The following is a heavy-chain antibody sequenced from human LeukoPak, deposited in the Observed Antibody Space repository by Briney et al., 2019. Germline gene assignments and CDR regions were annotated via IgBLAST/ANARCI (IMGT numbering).Heavy chain of an antibody. CDR2: IYYSGST. CDR3: ARDLELERNRWNYFES. CDR1: GGSISSYY. Sequence: SETLSLTCTVSGGSISSYYWSWIRQPPGKGLEWIGYIYYSGSTNYNPSLKSRVTISVDTSKQQFSLKLSSVTAADTAVYYCARDLELERNRWNYFESWGQGTLVTVSS. D-gene: IGHD1-1*01. V-gene: IGHV4-59*01. J-gene: IGHJ4*02.